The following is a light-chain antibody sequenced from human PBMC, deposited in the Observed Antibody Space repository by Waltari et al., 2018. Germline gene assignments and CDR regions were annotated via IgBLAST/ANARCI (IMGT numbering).Light chain of an antibody. Sequence: EIVLTQSPGTLSLSPGARATLSCRASQSVGRSLVWYQQKPGQAPRLLIYDASTRATVIPDRFSGSGSGTDFSLTISRLEPEDFAVYFCQNYVRLPATFGQGTKVEIK. V-gene: IGKV3-20*01. CDR2: DAS. CDR1: QSVGRS. J-gene: IGKJ1*01. CDR3: QNYVRLPAT.